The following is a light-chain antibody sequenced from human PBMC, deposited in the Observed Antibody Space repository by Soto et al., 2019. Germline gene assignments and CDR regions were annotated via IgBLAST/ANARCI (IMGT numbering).Light chain of an antibody. V-gene: IGKV1-5*01. CDR1: QSISSW. Sequence: DSQMTQSPSTLSASVGDRVTITCRASQSISSWLAWYQQKPGKAPKLLIYDASSLESGVPSRFSGSGSGTKFTLTVSSLQPDDFATYYCQQYNSDSPTFGGGTKVDIK. CDR3: QQYNSDSPT. J-gene: IGKJ4*01. CDR2: DAS.